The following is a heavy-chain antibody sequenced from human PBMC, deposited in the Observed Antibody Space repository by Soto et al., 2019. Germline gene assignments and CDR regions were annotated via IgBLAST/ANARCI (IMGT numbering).Heavy chain of an antibody. CDR1: GFTFSNAW. V-gene: IGHV3-53*01. J-gene: IGHJ6*02. Sequence: PGGSLRLSCAASGFTFSNAWMSWVRQAPGKGLEWVSVIYSGGSTYYADSVKGRFTISRDNSKNTLYLQMNSLRAEDTAVYYCARGTATYYYYGMDVWGQGTTVTVS. CDR2: IYSGGST. D-gene: IGHD5-18*01. CDR3: ARGTATYYYYGMDV.